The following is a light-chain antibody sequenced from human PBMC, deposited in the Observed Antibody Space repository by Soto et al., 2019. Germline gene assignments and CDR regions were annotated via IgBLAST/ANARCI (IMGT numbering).Light chain of an antibody. CDR2: DAS. J-gene: IGKJ4*01. CDR1: QSVSSY. CDR3: QRRSKWPLT. Sequence: EIVLTQSPATLSLSPGERATLSCRASQSVSSYLAWYQQKPGQAPRLLIYDASNRATGIPDRFSGSGSGTDFTLTISSLEPEDSAVYYCQRRSKWPLTFGGGTKVEIK. V-gene: IGKV3-11*01.